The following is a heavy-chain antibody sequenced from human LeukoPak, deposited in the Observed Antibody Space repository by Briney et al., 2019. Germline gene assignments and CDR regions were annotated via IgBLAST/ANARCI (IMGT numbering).Heavy chain of an antibody. CDR1: GFTFSPYA. CDR2: IVGNGGGI. D-gene: IGHD5-24*01. CDR3: AKDRIPDGKYSIDL. V-gene: IGHV3-23*01. J-gene: IGHJ5*02. Sequence: GGSLRLSCAASGFTFSPYAMNWVRQAPGKGLEWVSVIVGNGGGIHYADSVKGRFTISRDNYKSTLYLQMNSLRAEDTAVYYCAKDRIPDGKYSIDLWGQGTLVTVSS.